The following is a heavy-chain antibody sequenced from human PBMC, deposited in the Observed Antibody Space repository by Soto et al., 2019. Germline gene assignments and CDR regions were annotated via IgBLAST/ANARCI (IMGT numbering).Heavy chain of an antibody. J-gene: IGHJ6*02. CDR1: GGTFGSYS. CDR3: TRDCGSTSCFDMDV. CDR2: LITRPPTA. V-gene: IGHV1-69*01. Sequence: QVRLVQAGSEVKKPGSSVKVSCASFGGTFGSYSFSWVRQAPGHGLEWVGGLITRPPTATYAQKFQGRVTISPDASTNTVYMELSSLTSDDTAVYYCTRDCGSTSCFDMDVWCQGTTVTVSS. D-gene: IGHD2-21*01.